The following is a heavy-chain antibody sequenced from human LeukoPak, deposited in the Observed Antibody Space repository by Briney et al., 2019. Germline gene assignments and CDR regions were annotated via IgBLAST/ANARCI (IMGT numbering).Heavy chain of an antibody. J-gene: IGHJ3*02. CDR2: ISWSSGSI. CDR1: GFTFDDYA. V-gene: IGHV3-9*01. D-gene: IGHD6-19*01. CDR3: AKGIAVAAFDI. Sequence: GGSLRLSCAASGFTFDDYAMHWVRQAPGKGLEWVSGISWSSGSIGYADSVKGRFTISRDNAKNSLYLQMNSLRAEDTALYYCAKGIAVAAFDIWGQGTMVTVSS.